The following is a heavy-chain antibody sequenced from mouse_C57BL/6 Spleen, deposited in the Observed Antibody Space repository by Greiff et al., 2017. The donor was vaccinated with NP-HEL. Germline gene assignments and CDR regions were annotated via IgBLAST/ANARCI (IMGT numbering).Heavy chain of an antibody. Sequence: QVQLKESGAELVKPGASVKMSCKASGYTFTSYWITWVKQRPGQGLEWIGDIYPGSGSTNYNEKFKSKATLTVDTSSSTAYMQLSSLTSEDSAVYYCARGAITTGYAMDYWGQGTSVTVSS. CDR1: GYTFTSYW. D-gene: IGHD1-1*01. CDR2: IYPGSGST. V-gene: IGHV1-55*01. J-gene: IGHJ4*01. CDR3: ARGAITTGYAMDY.